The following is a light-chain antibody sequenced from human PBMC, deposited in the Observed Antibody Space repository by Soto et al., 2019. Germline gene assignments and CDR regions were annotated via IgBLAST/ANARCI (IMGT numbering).Light chain of an antibody. CDR1: QSMNDW. CDR2: DAS. Sequence: DIQMTQSPSTLSASVGDRVTITCRASQSMNDWLAWYQQKPGKAPKVLIYDASSLQSGVPSRFSGSGSGTEFTLTISSLQPDDFATYYCQQYNSYSGTFGQGTKVEIK. CDR3: QQYNSYSGT. J-gene: IGKJ1*01. V-gene: IGKV1-5*01.